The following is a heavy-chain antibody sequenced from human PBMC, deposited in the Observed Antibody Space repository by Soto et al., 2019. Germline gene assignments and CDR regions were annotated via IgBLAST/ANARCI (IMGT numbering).Heavy chain of an antibody. J-gene: IGHJ6*02. V-gene: IGHV4-59*08. Sequence: QVQLQQSGPRLVKPSETLSLTCTVSSGPDRSHNWGWIRQPPGRGLEWIGYVYYTGDTAYNPSLSGRVTISADTSKNDIALTLNSVTAADTDVYYCVRQGIDYLHGLVDVWGQGTTVSVSS. D-gene: IGHD4-17*01. CDR2: VYYTGDT. CDR1: SGPDRSHN. CDR3: VRQGIDYLHGLVDV.